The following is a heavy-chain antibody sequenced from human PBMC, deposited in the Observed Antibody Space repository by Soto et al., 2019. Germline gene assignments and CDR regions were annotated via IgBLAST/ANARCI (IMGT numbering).Heavy chain of an antibody. V-gene: IGHV3-23*01. CDR2: LSASGGTT. CDR1: GFTFSTCA. J-gene: IGHJ6*02. D-gene: IGHD2-2*01. Sequence: EVQLLASGGGLVQPGGSLRLSCAASGFTFSTCAMSWVRQAPGKGLEWVSALSASGGTTYYADSVKGRFTISRDNSKSTLDLQMNSLRAEDTAVYSCAKSLCSGTSCYYYYYGMDVLGQGTTVTVSS. CDR3: AKSLCSGTSCYYYYYGMDV.